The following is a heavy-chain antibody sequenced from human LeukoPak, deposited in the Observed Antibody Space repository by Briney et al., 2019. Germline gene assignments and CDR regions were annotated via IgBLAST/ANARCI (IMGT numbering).Heavy chain of an antibody. Sequence: GGSLRLSCAASGFTFSSYGMHWVRQAPGKGLEWVAFIRYDGSNKYYADSVKGRFTISRDNAKNSLYLQMNSLRAEDTAVYYCARDSRVSYPLFDYWGQGTLVTVSS. V-gene: IGHV3-30*02. CDR2: IRYDGSNK. CDR3: ARDSRVSYPLFDY. CDR1: GFTFSSYG. D-gene: IGHD2-2*02. J-gene: IGHJ4*02.